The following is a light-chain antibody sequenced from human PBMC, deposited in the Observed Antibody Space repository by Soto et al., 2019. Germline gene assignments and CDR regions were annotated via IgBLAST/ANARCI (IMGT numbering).Light chain of an antibody. V-gene: IGKV3-11*01. CDR2: DVS. CDR3: RQRSNWPWT. J-gene: IGKJ1*01. Sequence: EILLTQSPDTLSSSPGERATLSCRASQSVTTYLAWYQQKPGQAPRLLIYDVSNRATGISARFSGSGSGTDFTLTISSLEPEDVAIYYCRQRSNWPWTFGQGTKVDIK. CDR1: QSVTTY.